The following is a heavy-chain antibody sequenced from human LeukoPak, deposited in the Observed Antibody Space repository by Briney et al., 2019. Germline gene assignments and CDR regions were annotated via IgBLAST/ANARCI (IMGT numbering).Heavy chain of an antibody. CDR2: IKQDGNEK. J-gene: IGHJ5*02. CDR3: ARDAEVGTLFGVLSRYIWFDP. CDR1: GFTFSSYA. D-gene: IGHD3-3*01. Sequence: GGSLRLSCAASGFTFSSYAMSWVRQAPGKGLEWVANIKQDGNEKYYADSVKGRFTISRDNAKKSLYLQMNSLRVEDTAVYYCARDAEVGTLFGVLSRYIWFDPWGQGALVTVSS. V-gene: IGHV3-7*01.